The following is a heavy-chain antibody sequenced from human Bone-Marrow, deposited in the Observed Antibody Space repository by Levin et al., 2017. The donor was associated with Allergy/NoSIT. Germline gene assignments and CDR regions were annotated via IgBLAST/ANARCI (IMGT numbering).Heavy chain of an antibody. CDR3: ARDGFMVRGGLDYDYYYAMDV. CDR1: GFTFSTYW. V-gene: IGHV3-74*01. J-gene: IGHJ6*02. Sequence: SGGSLRLSCTASGFTFSTYWMHWVRQAPGKGPVWVSRINSDGSATTYADSVKGRFTISRDNAKNTLHLEMNSLRAEDTAVYYCARDGFMVRGGLDYDYYYAMDVWGQGTTVIVSS. D-gene: IGHD3-10*01. CDR2: INSDGSAT.